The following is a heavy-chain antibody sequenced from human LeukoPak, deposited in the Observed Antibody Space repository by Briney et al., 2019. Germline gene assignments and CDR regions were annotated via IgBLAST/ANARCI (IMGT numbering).Heavy chain of an antibody. CDR3: ARGESSGWYGPNWFDP. CDR2: IYYSGST. J-gene: IGHJ5*02. V-gene: IGHV4-59*01. Sequence: SETLSLTCTVSGGSISSYYWGWIRQPPGKGLEWIGYIYYSGSTNYNPSLKSRVTISVDTSKNQFSLKLSSVTAADTAVYYCARGESSGWYGPNWFDPWGQGTLVTVSS. D-gene: IGHD6-19*01. CDR1: GGSISSYY.